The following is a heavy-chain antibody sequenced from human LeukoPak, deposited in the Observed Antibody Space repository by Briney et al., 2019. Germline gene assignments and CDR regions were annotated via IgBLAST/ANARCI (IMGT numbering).Heavy chain of an antibody. V-gene: IGHV4-34*01. D-gene: IGHD3-22*01. J-gene: IGHJ4*02. CDR3: ARWVTYYYDSSGYWAFDY. CDR1: GGSFSAYY. CDR2: INHRGDT. Sequence: PSETLSLTCAVYGGSFSAYYWSWIRQSPGKGLEWIAEINHRGDTNYNPSVKSRVSISVDTSKNQFSLKLSSVTAADTAVYYCARWVTYYYDSSGYWAFDYWGQGTLVTVSS.